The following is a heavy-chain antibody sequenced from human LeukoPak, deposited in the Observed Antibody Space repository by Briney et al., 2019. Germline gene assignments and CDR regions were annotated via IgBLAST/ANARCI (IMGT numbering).Heavy chain of an antibody. CDR2: MSPNNGNT. CDR1: GYTFTNYD. D-gene: IGHD1/OR15-1a*01. J-gene: IGHJ2*01. Sequence: ASVKVSCKPSGYTFTNYDINWVRQATGQGLEWLGWMSPNNGNTGYAQKFQGRVTITADESTSTAYMELSSLRSEDTAVYYCARELREHTSLGFDLWGRGTLVTVSS. CDR3: ARELREHTSLGFDL. V-gene: IGHV1-8*01.